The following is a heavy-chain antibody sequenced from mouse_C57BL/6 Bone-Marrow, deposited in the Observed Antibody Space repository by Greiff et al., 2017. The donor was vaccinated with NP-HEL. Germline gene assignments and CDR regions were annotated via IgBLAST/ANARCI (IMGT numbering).Heavy chain of an antibody. CDR2: ISSGGSYT. V-gene: IGHV5-6*01. J-gene: IGHJ1*03. Sequence: EVQRVESGGDLVKPGGSLKLSCAASGFTFSSYGMSWVRRTPDKRLEWVATISSGGSYTYYPDSVKGRFTISRDNAKNTLYLQMSSLKSEDTAMYYCARPDYYRYFDVWGTGTTVTVSS. CDR3: ARPDYYRYFDV. CDR1: GFTFSSYG. D-gene: IGHD2-13*01.